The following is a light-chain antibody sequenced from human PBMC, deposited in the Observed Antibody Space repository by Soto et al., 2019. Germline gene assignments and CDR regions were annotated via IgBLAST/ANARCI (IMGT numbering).Light chain of an antibody. CDR2: YDT. Sequence: SYELTQPPSVSVAPGKTARITCGGINIGSKHVHWYQQKPGQAPVLVIYYDTDRPSGIPERFSGYNSGNTATLTISRVEAGDEADYYCHVWDSSRDHRLFGGGTKVTVL. CDR1: NIGSKH. CDR3: HVWDSSRDHRL. V-gene: IGLV3-21*04. J-gene: IGLJ2*01.